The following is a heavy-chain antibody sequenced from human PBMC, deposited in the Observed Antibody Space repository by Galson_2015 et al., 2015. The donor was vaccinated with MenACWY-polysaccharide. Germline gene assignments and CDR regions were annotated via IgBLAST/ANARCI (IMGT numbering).Heavy chain of an antibody. CDR1: GFTFSNFW. CDR3: ARTRIVGADWFDC. J-gene: IGHJ4*02. CDR2: INQDESEK. Sequence: SLRLSCAASGFTFSNFWMRWVRQAPGKGLEWVASINQDESEKHYVDSVKGRFTISRDNAKNSVFLQMNSLRADDTAVYYCARTRIVGADWFDCWGQGTLVTVSS. V-gene: IGHV3-7*01. D-gene: IGHD1-26*01.